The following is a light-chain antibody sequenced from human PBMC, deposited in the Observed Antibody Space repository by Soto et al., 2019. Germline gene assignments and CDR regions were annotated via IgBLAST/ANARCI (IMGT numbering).Light chain of an antibody. CDR2: DVS. Sequence: QSVLTQPASVSGSPGQSITISCTGTSSDVGDYNYVSWYQQHPGKAPKLMIYDVSNRPSGVSNRFSGSKSGSTASLTISGLQADDEADYYCSSYTSSTTRVFGTGTKLTVL. V-gene: IGLV2-14*01. CDR1: SSDVGDYNY. J-gene: IGLJ1*01. CDR3: SSYTSSTTRV.